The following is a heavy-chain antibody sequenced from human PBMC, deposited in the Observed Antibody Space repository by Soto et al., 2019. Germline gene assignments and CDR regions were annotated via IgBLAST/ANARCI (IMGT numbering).Heavy chain of an antibody. Sequence: PGGSLRLSCAASGFTFSDYYMSWIRQAPGKGLEWVSYISSSSSYINYADSVKGRFTISRDNAKNSLYLQMNSLRAEDTAVYYCAIQGYCSGGSCYGSWGQGTLVTVSS. V-gene: IGHV3-11*03. J-gene: IGHJ5*02. D-gene: IGHD2-15*01. CDR1: GFTFSDYY. CDR2: ISSSSSYI. CDR3: AIQGYCSGGSCYGS.